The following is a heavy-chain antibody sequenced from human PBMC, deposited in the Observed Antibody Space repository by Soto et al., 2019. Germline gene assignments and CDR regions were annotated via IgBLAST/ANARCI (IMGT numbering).Heavy chain of an antibody. CDR1: GYTFTSYG. Sequence: GASVKVSCKASGYTFTSYGISWVRQAPGQGLEWMGWISAYNGNTNHAQKLQGRVTMTTDTSTSTAYMELRSLRSDDTAVYYCARGYYYDSSGYSFDYWRQGTLVTVSS. CDR2: ISAYNGNT. D-gene: IGHD3-22*01. V-gene: IGHV1-18*01. CDR3: ARGYYYDSSGYSFDY. J-gene: IGHJ4*02.